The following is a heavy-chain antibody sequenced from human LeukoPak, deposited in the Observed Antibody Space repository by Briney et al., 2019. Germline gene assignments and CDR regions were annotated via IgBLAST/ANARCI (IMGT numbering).Heavy chain of an antibody. Sequence: SETLSLTCAVYGGSFSGYYWSWIRQPPGKGLEWIGEINHSGSTNYSPSLKSRVTISVDTSKNQFSLKLSSVTAADTAVYYCAVRWTTVTTNWFDPWGQGTLVTVSS. J-gene: IGHJ5*02. CDR1: GGSFSGYY. CDR2: INHSGST. V-gene: IGHV4-34*01. CDR3: AVRWTTVTTNWFDP. D-gene: IGHD4-17*01.